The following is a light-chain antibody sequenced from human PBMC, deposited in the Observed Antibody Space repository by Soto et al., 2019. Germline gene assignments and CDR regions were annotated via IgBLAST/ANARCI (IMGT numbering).Light chain of an antibody. CDR2: DAS. J-gene: IGKJ4*01. CDR3: QQFNSSST. CDR1: QGISSA. V-gene: IGKV1-13*02. Sequence: AIQLTQSPSSLSASVGDRVTITCRASQGISSALAWYQQKPGKAPKLLIYDASSLESGVPSRFSGSGSGTDFTLTISSLQPEDVATYYCQQFNSSSTFGGGTKVEIK.